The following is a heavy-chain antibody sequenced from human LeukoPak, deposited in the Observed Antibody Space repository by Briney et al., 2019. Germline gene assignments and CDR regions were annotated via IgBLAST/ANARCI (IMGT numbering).Heavy chain of an antibody. J-gene: IGHJ3*02. D-gene: IGHD3-22*01. CDR1: GYTFSSYD. Sequence: ASVKVSCTASGYTFSSYDITWVRQAPGQGLEWMGWMNPNSGNTGYAQELQGRVAMTRDTSISTAYMELSSLISDDTAVYYCTRGGTIYDTILEDPFDIWGQGTMVTVSS. CDR3: TRGGTIYDTILEDPFDI. CDR2: MNPNSGNT. V-gene: IGHV1-8*01.